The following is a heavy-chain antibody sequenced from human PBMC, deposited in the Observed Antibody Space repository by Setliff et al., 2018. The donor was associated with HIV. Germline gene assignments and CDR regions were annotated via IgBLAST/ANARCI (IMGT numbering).Heavy chain of an antibody. D-gene: IGHD1-1*01. CDR2: TYYRSKWNS. CDR3: ARGGDWDDDYYMDV. Sequence: SQTLSLTCAISGDSVSSKSAAWNWLRQPPSRGLEWLGRTYYRSKWNSDYAPSVKSRVTINPDTSKNKFSLQLNSVTPEDTAVYYCARGGDWDDDYYMDVWGKGTTVTVSS. V-gene: IGHV6-1*01. CDR1: GDSVSSKSAA. J-gene: IGHJ6*03.